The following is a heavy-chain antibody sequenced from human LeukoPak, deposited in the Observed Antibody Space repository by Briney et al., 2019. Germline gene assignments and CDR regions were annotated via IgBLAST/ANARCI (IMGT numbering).Heavy chain of an antibody. V-gene: IGHV1-2*06. CDR1: GYTFTGYY. Sequence: ASVTVSCKASGYTFTGYYMHWVRQAPGQGLEWMGRINPNSGDTNYAQKFQGRVTMTRDTSITTAYMELNRLRSDDTAVYYCARDFASSWPFDYWGQGTLVTVSS. D-gene: IGHD6-13*01. CDR2: INPNSGDT. J-gene: IGHJ4*02. CDR3: ARDFASSWPFDY.